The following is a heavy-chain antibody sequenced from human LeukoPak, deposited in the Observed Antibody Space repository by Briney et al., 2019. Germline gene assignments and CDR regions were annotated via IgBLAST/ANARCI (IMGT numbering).Heavy chain of an antibody. CDR2: IIPIFGTA. V-gene: IGHV1-69*06. D-gene: IGHD3-16*01. CDR1: GGTFCSYA. J-gene: IGHJ6*03. Sequence: SVKVSCKASGGTFCSYAISWVRQAPGQGLEWMGGIIPIFGTANYAQKFQGRVTITADKSTSTAYMELSSLRSEDTAVYYCASRLGYYYYMDVWGKGTTVTVSS. CDR3: ASRLGYYYYMDV.